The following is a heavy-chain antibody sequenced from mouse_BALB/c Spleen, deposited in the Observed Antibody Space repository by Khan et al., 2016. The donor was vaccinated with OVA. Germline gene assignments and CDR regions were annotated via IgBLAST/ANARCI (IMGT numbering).Heavy chain of an antibody. Sequence: QIQLVQSGPELKKPGETVKISCKASGYTFTNYGMNWVKQAPGKGLKWMGWINTYTGEPTYADDFKGRFAFSLETSASTAYLQINNLKNEDTATXFCARPPYVSYIMVYWGQGTPVTGSS. CDR1: GYTFTNYG. V-gene: IGHV9-3-1*01. CDR2: INTYTGEP. CDR3: ARPPYVSYIMVY. D-gene: IGHD1-1*01. J-gene: IGHJ4*01.